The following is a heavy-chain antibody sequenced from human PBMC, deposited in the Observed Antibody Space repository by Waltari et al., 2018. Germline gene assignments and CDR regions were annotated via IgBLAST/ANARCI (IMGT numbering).Heavy chain of an antibody. CDR3: AFDLDDYPVRYGDY. Sequence: EVQLVESGGGLVQPGGSLRLSCAASGFTFSSYSMNWVRQAPGKGLEWVSYISSSSSTIDYACSVKGRFTISRDNSKNTLYLQMNSLRAEDTAVYYCAFDLDDYPVRYGDYWGQGTLVTVSS. V-gene: IGHV3-48*01. CDR2: ISSSSSTI. D-gene: IGHD4-17*01. CDR1: GFTFSSYS. J-gene: IGHJ4*02.